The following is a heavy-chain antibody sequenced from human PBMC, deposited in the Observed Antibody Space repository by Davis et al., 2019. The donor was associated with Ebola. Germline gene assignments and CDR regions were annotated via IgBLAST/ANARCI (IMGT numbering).Heavy chain of an antibody. D-gene: IGHD4-17*01. J-gene: IGHJ6*02. CDR2: IYSGGST. CDR1: GFTVSSNH. Sequence: PGGSLRLSCAASGFTVSSNHMSWFRQAPGKGLEWVSVIYSGGSTYYADSVKGRFTISRDNSKNTLYLQMNSLRAEDTALYYCAKDIMTTVTTSPGRDYHYYGMDVWGQGTTVTVSS. CDR3: AKDIMTTVTTSPGRDYHYYGMDV. V-gene: IGHV3-53*05.